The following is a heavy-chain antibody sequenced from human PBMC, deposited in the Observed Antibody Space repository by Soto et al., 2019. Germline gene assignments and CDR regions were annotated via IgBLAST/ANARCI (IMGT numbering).Heavy chain of an antibody. CDR3: TSSFVVVTAIAAS. D-gene: IGHD2-21*02. Sequence: EVQLVESGGGLVQPGGSLKLSCAASGLTFSDSTMHWVRQASGKGLEWVGRIRNKANSYATAYAASVKGRFTVSRDDSKNTAYLQMNGLKTEDTAVYYCTSSFVVVTAIAASWGQGTLVTVSS. V-gene: IGHV3-73*02. CDR1: GLTFSDST. J-gene: IGHJ5*02. CDR2: IRNKANSYAT.